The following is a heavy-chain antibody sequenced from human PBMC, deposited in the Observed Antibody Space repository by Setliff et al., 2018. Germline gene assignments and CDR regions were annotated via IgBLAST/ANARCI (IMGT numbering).Heavy chain of an antibody. Sequence: KPSETLSLTCAVSGGSISSSNWWSWVRQPPGKGLEWIGEIYHSGSTNYNPSLKSRVTISVDTSKNQFSLKLSSVTAADTAVYYCARSGYYDFWSGFLNDAFDIWGQGTMVTVSS. CDR3: ARSGYYDFWSGFLNDAFDI. D-gene: IGHD3-3*01. CDR2: IYHSGST. CDR1: GGSISSSNW. J-gene: IGHJ3*02. V-gene: IGHV4-4*02.